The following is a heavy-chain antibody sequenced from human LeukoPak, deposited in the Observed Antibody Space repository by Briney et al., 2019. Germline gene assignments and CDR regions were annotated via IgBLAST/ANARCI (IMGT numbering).Heavy chain of an antibody. J-gene: IGHJ4*02. Sequence: GGSLRLSCTASGFTFSDCDMNWFRQAPGKGLEWVSSISYRTSHIYYADSVKGRFTISRDNAKNSLYLQLDSLRAEDTAVYFCGRAFPPLRTAAAGDYWGQGTLVTVSS. V-gene: IGHV3-21*01. CDR2: ISYRTSHI. CDR3: GRAFPPLRTAAAGDY. CDR1: GFTFSDCD. D-gene: IGHD6-13*01.